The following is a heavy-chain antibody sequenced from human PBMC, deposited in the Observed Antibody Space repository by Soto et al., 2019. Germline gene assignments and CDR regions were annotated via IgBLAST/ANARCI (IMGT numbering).Heavy chain of an antibody. CDR3: ARDLPYYDTLTGYSSYYFDY. Sequence: SVKVSCKASGGTFSSYAISWVRQAPGQGLEWMGGIIPIFGTANYAQKFQGRVTITADKSTSTAYMELSSLRSEDTAVYYCARDLPYYDTLTGYSSYYFDYWGQGTLVTVSS. J-gene: IGHJ4*02. CDR2: IIPIFGTA. V-gene: IGHV1-69*06. D-gene: IGHD3-9*01. CDR1: GGTFSSYA.